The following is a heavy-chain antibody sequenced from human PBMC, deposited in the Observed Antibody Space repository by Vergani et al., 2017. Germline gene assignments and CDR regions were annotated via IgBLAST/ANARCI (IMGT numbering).Heavy chain of an antibody. J-gene: IGHJ4*02. CDR2: IKQDGSEQ. CDR1: GFTFSSYW. CDR3: ARVPEHGAIDY. Sequence: EVQLVESGGGLVQPGGSLRLSCAASGFTFSSYWMSWVRQAPGKGLEWVANIKQDGSEQYYVDSVRGRFTISRDNTKNSLYLQMNSLRGEDTAVYYCARVPEHGAIDYWGQGTLVTVSS. V-gene: IGHV3-7*01. D-gene: IGHD4-17*01.